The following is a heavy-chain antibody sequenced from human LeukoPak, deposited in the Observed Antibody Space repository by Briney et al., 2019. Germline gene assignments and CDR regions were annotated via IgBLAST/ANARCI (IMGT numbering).Heavy chain of an antibody. V-gene: IGHV3-13*01. CDR1: GFTFSSYD. D-gene: IGHD2-15*01. CDR2: IGTAGDT. Sequence: PGGSLRLSCAASGFTFSSYDMHWVRQATGKGLEWVSAIGTAGDTYYPGSVKGRFTISRENAKNSLYLQTNSLSAGDTAVYYCARGRPWRYCSGGSCPDDNWFDPWGQGTLVTVSS. J-gene: IGHJ5*02. CDR3: ARGRPWRYCSGGSCPDDNWFDP.